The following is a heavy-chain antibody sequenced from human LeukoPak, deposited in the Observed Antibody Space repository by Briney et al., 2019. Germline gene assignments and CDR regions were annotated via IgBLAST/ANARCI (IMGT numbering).Heavy chain of an antibody. CDR3: ARHTVVATSSFDY. CDR2: INYNGHI. CDR1: GASISGYY. V-gene: IGHV4-59*08. Sequence: SETLSLTCSVSGASISGYYWSWIRQPPGKGLEWIAFINYNGHINYNPSLKSRVTISVDTSKTQLSLKLNSVTAADTALYYCARHTVVATSSFDYWGQGTLVTVSS. J-gene: IGHJ4*02. D-gene: IGHD2-15*01.